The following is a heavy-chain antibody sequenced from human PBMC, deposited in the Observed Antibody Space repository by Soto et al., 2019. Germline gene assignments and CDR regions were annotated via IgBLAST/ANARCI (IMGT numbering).Heavy chain of an antibody. D-gene: IGHD2-2*02. V-gene: IGHV4-30-4*01. CDR3: ARERVPAAIQHTWFDP. CDR2: NYYGGST. Sequence: SETLSLTCTVSGGSIRSGDYYWSWLRQPPGKGLEWIGYNYYGGSTYYNPSLMSRVTMSVDPSKNQFSLKLTSVTAADTAVYYCARERVPAAIQHTWFDPWGQGTLVTVSS. J-gene: IGHJ5*02. CDR1: GGSIRSGDYY.